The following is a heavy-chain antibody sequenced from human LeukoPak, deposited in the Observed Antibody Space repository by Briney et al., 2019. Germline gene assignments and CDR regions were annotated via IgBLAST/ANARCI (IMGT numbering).Heavy chain of an antibody. CDR2: LYSGGNT. J-gene: IGHJ4*02. CDR1: GFIVSGNF. D-gene: IGHD3-22*01. V-gene: IGHV3-66*01. Sequence: GGPLRLSCEASGFIVSGNFMSWVRQAPGKGLEWVSVLYSGGNTFYIDSVKGRFIMSRDDSKNTVYLQMNSLRAEDTAVYFCTRGGYYHDTSGFVVSDHFDHWGQGSLVTVSS. CDR3: TRGGYYHDTSGFVVSDHFDH.